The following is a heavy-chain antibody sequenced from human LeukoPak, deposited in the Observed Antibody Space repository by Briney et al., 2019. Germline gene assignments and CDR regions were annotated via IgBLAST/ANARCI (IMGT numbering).Heavy chain of an antibody. V-gene: IGHV4-31*03. CDR3: ARDLGPNYSHSRAAFDI. CDR1: GGSISSGGYY. CDR2: IYYSGST. Sequence: SETLSLTCTVSGGSISSGGYYWSWIRQHPGTGLECIGYIYYSGSTYYNPSLKSRVIMSVDTSKDQFSLRLSSVTAADTAVYYCARDLGPNYSHSRAAFDIWGQGTMVTVSS. J-gene: IGHJ3*02. D-gene: IGHD3-22*01.